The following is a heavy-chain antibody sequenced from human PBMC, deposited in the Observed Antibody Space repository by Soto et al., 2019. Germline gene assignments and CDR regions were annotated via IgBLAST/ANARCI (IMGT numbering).Heavy chain of an antibody. J-gene: IGHJ4*02. D-gene: IGHD1-26*01. CDR3: ARGYAGSTRGFDY. CDR2: FYHSGST. Sequence: QLQLQESGSGLVKPSQTLSLTCAVSGGSISSGGYSWSWIRQPPGKGLEWIGYFYHSGSTYYNPSLKSRVTISGDRSKNQFALKLSSVTGADTAVYDCARGYAGSTRGFDYWGQGTLVTVSS. CDR1: GGSISSGGYS. V-gene: IGHV4-30-2*01.